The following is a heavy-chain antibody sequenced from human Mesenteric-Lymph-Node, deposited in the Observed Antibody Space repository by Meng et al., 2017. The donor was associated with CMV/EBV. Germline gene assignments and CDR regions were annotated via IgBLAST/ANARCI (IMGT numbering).Heavy chain of an antibody. CDR2: THYTGKA. Sequence: SETLSLTCTVSGASITSYYWNWIRQTPGKGLEWIGYTHYTGKATYNASPSLQSRVSMSVDTSKSQFSLRLSSVTAADTAVHYCARWGDCESADCSPPGVGTSRRILAFDFWGQGTLVTVSS. D-gene: IGHD2-15*01. CDR1: GASITSYY. J-gene: IGHJ4*02. CDR3: ARWGDCESADCSPPGVGTSRRILAFDF. V-gene: IGHV4-59*01.